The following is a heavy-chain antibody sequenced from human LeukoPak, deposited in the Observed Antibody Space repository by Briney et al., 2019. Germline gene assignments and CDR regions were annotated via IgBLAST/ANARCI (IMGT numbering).Heavy chain of an antibody. J-gene: IGHJ3*02. CDR2: IYYSGDT. Sequence: SDTQSLPCTVSGGSISGYYWSWIRPPPGEGLEWIGYIYYSGDTNYNPSLKSRVTISIDTSTNQVSLKLSSVTAAATAVYYCATSVMYGGAFDIWGQGTMVTVSA. CDR3: ATSVMYGGAFDI. D-gene: IGHD4-23*01. V-gene: IGHV4-59*08. CDR1: GGSISGYY.